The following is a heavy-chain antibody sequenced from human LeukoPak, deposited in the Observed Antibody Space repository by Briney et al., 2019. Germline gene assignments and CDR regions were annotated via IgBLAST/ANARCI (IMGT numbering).Heavy chain of an antibody. CDR3: ARHVWLQPFDY. J-gene: IGHJ4*02. D-gene: IGHD3-9*01. Sequence: SETLSLTCSVSGGSMNSYYWSWIRQSPGKGLEWIGYIYCSGSTNYNPSLKSRVTISVDTSKNQFSLKLSSVIAADTAVYYCARHVWLQPFDYWGQGTLVTVSS. CDR2: IYCSGST. CDR1: GGSMNSYY. V-gene: IGHV4-59*08.